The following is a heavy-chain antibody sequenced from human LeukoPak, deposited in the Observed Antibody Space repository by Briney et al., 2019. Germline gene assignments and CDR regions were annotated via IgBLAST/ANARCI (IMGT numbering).Heavy chain of an antibody. D-gene: IGHD2-2*01. CDR1: GFTFDDYA. CDR2: ISWNSGSI. Sequence: TGGTLRLSCAASGFTFDDYAMHWVRQAPGKGLEWVSGISWNSGSIGYADSVKGRFTISRDNAKNSLYLQMNSLRAEDMALYYCAKSYCGSTSCYLDYRGQGTLVTVSS. V-gene: IGHV3-9*03. CDR3: AKSYCGSTSCYLDY. J-gene: IGHJ4*02.